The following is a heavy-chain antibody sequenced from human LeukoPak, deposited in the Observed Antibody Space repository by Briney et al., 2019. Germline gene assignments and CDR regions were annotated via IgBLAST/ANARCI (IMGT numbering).Heavy chain of an antibody. CDR2: IYSGGST. Sequence: GGSLRLSCAASGFTVSSNYMSWVRQAPGKGLEWVSVIYSGGSTYYADSVKGRYTISRDNSKNTLYLQMNSLRAEDTAVYYCARVVGTVAAAGSPNWFDPWGQGTLVTVSS. CDR3: ARVVGTVAAAGSPNWFDP. J-gene: IGHJ5*02. V-gene: IGHV3-53*01. D-gene: IGHD6-13*01. CDR1: GFTVSSNY.